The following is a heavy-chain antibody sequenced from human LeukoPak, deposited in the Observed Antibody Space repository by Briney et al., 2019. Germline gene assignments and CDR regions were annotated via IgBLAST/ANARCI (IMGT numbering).Heavy chain of an antibody. CDR1: GFSVNSNY. CDR2: IGGSGGST. CDR3: ASNTVFLP. D-gene: IGHD2/OR15-2a*01. J-gene: IGHJ5*02. Sequence: PGGSLRLSCAASGFSVNSNYMSWVRQAPGKGLEWVSGIGGSGGSTYYADSVKGRFTISRDNSKNTLHLQMNSLRAEDTAVYCCASNTVFLPWGQGTLVTVSS. V-gene: IGHV3-23*01.